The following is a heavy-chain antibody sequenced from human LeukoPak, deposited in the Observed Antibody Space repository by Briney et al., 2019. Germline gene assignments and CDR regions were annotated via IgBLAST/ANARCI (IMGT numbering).Heavy chain of an antibody. V-gene: IGHV3-53*05. CDR3: ASAAYYDFWSGYYFSEYFQH. J-gene: IGHJ1*01. D-gene: IGHD3-3*01. Sequence: GGSLRLSCAASGFAVSSKYMSWVRQAPGKGLEWVSVIYSGGSTYYADSVKGRITISRDNSKNTMYLQMNSLRAEDTAVYYCASAAYYDFWSGYYFSEYFQHWGQGTLVTVSS. CDR1: GFAVSSKY. CDR2: IYSGGST.